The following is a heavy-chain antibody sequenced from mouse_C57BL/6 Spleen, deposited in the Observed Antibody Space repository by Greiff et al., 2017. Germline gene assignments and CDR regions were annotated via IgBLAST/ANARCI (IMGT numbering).Heavy chain of an antibody. Sequence: EVHLVESGGGLVKPGGSLKLSCAASGFTFSDYGMHWVRQAPEKGLEWVAYISSGSSTIYYADTVKGRITITRDNDKNTLFLQMTSLRSEDTAMYYGARPWGLLLPWYAYWGQGTLVTVAA. CDR2: ISSGSSTI. D-gene: IGHD1-1*01. V-gene: IGHV5-17*01. CDR1: GFTFSDYG. CDR3: ARPWGLLLPWYAY. J-gene: IGHJ3*01.